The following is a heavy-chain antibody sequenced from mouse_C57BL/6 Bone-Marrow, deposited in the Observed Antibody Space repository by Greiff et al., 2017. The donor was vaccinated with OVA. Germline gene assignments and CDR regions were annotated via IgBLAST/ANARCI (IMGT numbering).Heavy chain of an antibody. CDR3: ARVWSVHIYDYDGQLRMDY. CDR1: GYTFTSYT. D-gene: IGHD2-4*01. V-gene: IGHV1-85*01. Sequence: QVQLKESGAELARPGASVKMSCKASGYTFTSYTMHWVKQRPGQGLEWIGWIYPRDGSTKYNEKFKGKATLTVDTSSSTAYMELHSLTSEDSAVYLCARVWSVHIYDYDGQLRMDYWGQGTSVTVYS. J-gene: IGHJ4*01. CDR2: IYPRDGST.